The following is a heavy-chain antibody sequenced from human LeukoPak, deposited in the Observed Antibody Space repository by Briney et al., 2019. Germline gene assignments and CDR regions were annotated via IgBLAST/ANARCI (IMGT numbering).Heavy chain of an antibody. CDR2: INHSGST. CDR3: ARGARFLEWLLYEDDAFDI. V-gene: IGHV4-39*07. D-gene: IGHD3-3*01. Sequence: SETLSLTCTVSGGSISSSSYYWSWIRQPPGKGLEWIGEINHSGSTNYNPSLKSRVTISVDTSKNQFSLKLSSVTAADTAVYYCARGARFLEWLLYEDDAFDIWGQGTMVTVSS. CDR1: GGSISSSSYY. J-gene: IGHJ3*02.